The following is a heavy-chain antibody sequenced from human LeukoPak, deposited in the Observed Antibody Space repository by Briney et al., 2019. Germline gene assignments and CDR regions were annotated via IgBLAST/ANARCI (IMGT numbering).Heavy chain of an antibody. CDR1: GFNFSSYS. J-gene: IGHJ4*02. CDR2: ISRSSSYI. Sequence: GGSLRLSCAASGFNFSSYSMNWVRQALGKGLEWVSSISRSSSYIYYADSVKGRFTISRDNAKNSLYLQMNSLRAEDTAFYYCAINGGGDSGYGNFDYWGQGTLVTVSS. D-gene: IGHD5-12*01. V-gene: IGHV3-21*04. CDR3: AINGGGDSGYGNFDY.